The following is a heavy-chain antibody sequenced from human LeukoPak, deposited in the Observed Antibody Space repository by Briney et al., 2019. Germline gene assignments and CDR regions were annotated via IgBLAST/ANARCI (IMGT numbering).Heavy chain of an antibody. CDR2: IYTSGST. D-gene: IGHD3-22*01. Sequence: SQTLSLTCTVSGGSISSGSYYWSWIRQPAGKRLEWIGRIYTSGSTNYNPSLKSRATISVDTSKNQFSLKLSSVTGADTAVYYCARHNSGYYSFWGQGTLVTVSS. J-gene: IGHJ4*02. V-gene: IGHV4-61*02. CDR1: GGSISSGSYY. CDR3: ARHNSGYYSF.